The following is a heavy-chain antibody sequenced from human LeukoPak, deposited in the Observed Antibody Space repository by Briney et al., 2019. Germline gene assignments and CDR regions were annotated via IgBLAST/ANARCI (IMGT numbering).Heavy chain of an antibody. V-gene: IGHV1-24*01. D-gene: IGHD4-17*01. CDR3: ASRSVVDGDYVPFDY. CDR2: FDPEDGET. J-gene: IGHJ4*02. CDR1: GYTLTELS. Sequence: SVKFSCKFSGYTLTELSMHWVRPPPGTRLESLSVFDPEDGETIYAQKFQGRVTMTEDTSTDTAYMELSSLRSEDTAVYYCASRSVVDGDYVPFDYWGQGTLVTASS.